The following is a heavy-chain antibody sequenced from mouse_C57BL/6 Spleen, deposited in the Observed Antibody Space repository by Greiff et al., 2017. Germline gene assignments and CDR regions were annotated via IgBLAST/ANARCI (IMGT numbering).Heavy chain of an antibody. Sequence: DVQLQESGPGLVKPSQSLSLTCSVTGYSITSGYYWNWIRQFPGNKLEWMGYISYDGSNNYNPSLKNRISITRDTSKNQFFLKLNSVTTEDTATYYCAREDYGNPYAMDYWGQGTSVTVSS. CDR3: AREDYGNPYAMDY. V-gene: IGHV3-6*01. D-gene: IGHD2-1*01. J-gene: IGHJ4*01. CDR2: ISYDGSN. CDR1: GYSITSGYY.